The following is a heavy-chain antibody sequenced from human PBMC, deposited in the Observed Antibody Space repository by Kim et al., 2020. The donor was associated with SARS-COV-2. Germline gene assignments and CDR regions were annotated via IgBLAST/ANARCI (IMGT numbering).Heavy chain of an antibody. Sequence: GGSLRLSCAASGFNFSDFYMSWIRQAPGKGLEWVSYISSSGATVYNADSVRGRFTISRDNAKNSLHLQMNSLRAEDTALYYCARGGLDCRGSHCHLISPYYNYGMDLWGQGTTVTVSS. V-gene: IGHV3-11*01. J-gene: IGHJ6*02. CDR2: ISSSGATV. CDR3: ARGGLDCRGSHCHLISPYYNYGMDL. D-gene: IGHD2-15*01. CDR1: GFNFSDFY.